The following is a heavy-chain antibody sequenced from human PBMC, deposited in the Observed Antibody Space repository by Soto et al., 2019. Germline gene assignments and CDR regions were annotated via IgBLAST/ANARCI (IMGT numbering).Heavy chain of an antibody. D-gene: IGHD5-12*01. V-gene: IGHV4-31*03. J-gene: IGHJ1*01. CDR3: SRDSGGYDYERALQH. CDR2: IYYSGRT. Sequence: SETLYLTCTVSGDSISSAGYSWRWIRQHPGKGLEWIGYIYYSGRTYYNPSLKNRVTISVDTSKNQFSLKLSSVTAADTAVYYFSRDSGGYDYERALQHWGQGTLVTVSS. CDR1: GDSISSAGYS.